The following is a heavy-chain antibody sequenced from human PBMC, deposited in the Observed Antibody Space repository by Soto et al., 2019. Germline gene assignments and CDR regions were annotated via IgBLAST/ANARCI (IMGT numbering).Heavy chain of an antibody. J-gene: IGHJ4*02. D-gene: IGHD3-22*01. CDR3: AKDRYLDHDSRGYLFDN. CDR2: ISSYGDFT. V-gene: IGHV3-23*01. Sequence: EVQLLESGGDLIQPGGSLRLSCAASGFTFNIYAMTWVRQAPGNGLEWVSAISSYGDFTYYADSVGGRFTISRDNSKNPLYLQMNSLRAEDTAVYYCAKDRYLDHDSRGYLFDNWGQGTLVTVSS. CDR1: GFTFNIYA.